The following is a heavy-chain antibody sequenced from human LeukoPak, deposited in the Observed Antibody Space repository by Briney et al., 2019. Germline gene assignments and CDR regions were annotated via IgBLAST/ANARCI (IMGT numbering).Heavy chain of an antibody. D-gene: IGHD2-15*01. CDR3: TRDGVVAAPPAHYYYMDV. CDR2: ISSSSSYI. Sequence: GGSLRLSCAASGFTFSSYSMNWVRQAPGKGLEWVSSISSSSSYIYYADSVKGRFTISRDNAKNSLYLQMNSLKTEDTAIYYCTRDGVVAAPPAHYYYMDVWGKGTTVTISS. V-gene: IGHV3-21*03. CDR1: GFTFSSYS. J-gene: IGHJ6*03.